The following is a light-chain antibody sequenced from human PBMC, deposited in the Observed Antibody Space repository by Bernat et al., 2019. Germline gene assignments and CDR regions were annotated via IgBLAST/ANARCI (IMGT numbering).Light chain of an antibody. CDR3: QQYGSSPQT. J-gene: IGKJ1*01. CDR2: GAS. CDR1: QTVSSSY. V-gene: IGKV3-20*01. Sequence: EIVMTQSPATLSVSPGDRATLSCRATQTVSSSYLAWYQQRPGQPPSLLIYGASCRATGIPDRFSGSGSGTDFTLTISRLEPEDFAVYYCQQYGSSPQTFGQGTKVEIK.